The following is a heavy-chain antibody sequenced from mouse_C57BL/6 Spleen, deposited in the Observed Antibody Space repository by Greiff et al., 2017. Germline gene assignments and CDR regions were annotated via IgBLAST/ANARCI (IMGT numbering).Heavy chain of an antibody. J-gene: IGHJ3*01. CDR2: IDPSDSYT. D-gene: IGHD2-3*01. Sequence: VQLQQPGAELVKPGASVKLSCKASGYTFTSYWMQWVKQRPGQGLEWIGGIDPSDSYTNYNQKFKGKATLTVDTSSSTAYMPLSSLTSEDSAVYYCARPLYDPFAYWGQGTLVTVSA. V-gene: IGHV1-50*01. CDR1: GYTFTSYW. CDR3: ARPLYDPFAY.